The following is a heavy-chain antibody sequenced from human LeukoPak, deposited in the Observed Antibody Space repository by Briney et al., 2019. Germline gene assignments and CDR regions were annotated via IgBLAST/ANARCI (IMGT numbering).Heavy chain of an antibody. V-gene: IGHV4-34*01. J-gene: IGHJ4*02. D-gene: IGHD3-10*01. CDR3: ARLGLSQVRGVLDY. CDR2: INHSGST. Sequence: PSETLSLTCAVYGGSFSGYYWSWIRQPPGQGQEWIGEINHSGSTNYNPSLKSRVTISVDTSKNQFSLKLSSVTAADTAVYYCARLGLSQVRGVLDYWGQGTLVTVSS. CDR1: GGSFSGYY.